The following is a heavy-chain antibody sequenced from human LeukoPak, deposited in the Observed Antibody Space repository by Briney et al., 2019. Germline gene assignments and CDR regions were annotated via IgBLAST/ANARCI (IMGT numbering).Heavy chain of an antibody. J-gene: IGHJ4*02. CDR1: GYTFTSYD. CDR2: MNPNSGNT. Sequence: ASVKVSCKASGYTFTSYDINWVRQATGQGLEWMGWMNPNSGNTGYAQKFQGRVTMTRNTSISTAYMELSSLRSEDTAVYYCAREGDDRVATGGYFDYWGQGTLVTVSS. CDR3: AREGDDRVATGGYFDY. V-gene: IGHV1-8*01. D-gene: IGHD5-12*01.